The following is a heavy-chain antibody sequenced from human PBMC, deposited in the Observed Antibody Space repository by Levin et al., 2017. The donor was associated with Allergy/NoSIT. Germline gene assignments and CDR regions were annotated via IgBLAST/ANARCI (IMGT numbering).Heavy chain of an antibody. Sequence: SQTLSLTCAVSGGSISSGGYSWSWIRQPPGKGLEWIGYIYHSGSTYYNPSLKSRVTISVDRSKNQFSLKLSSVTAADTAVYYCARVHYYDSSTQFDYWGQGTLVTVSS. CDR2: IYHSGST. D-gene: IGHD3-22*01. CDR3: ARVHYYDSSTQFDY. V-gene: IGHV4-30-2*01. J-gene: IGHJ4*02. CDR1: GGSISSGGYS.